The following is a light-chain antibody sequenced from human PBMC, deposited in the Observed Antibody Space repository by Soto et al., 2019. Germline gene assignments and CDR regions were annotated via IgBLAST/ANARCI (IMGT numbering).Light chain of an antibody. J-gene: IGKJ2*01. V-gene: IGKV1-39*01. CDR1: QSISSY. CDR3: QQSYSTPMYT. Sequence: DLPMTQSPSSLSASVGDRVTITCRASQSISSYLNWYQQKPGKAPKLLIYAASSLQSGVPSGFSGSGSGTDFTLTISSLQPEDFATYYCQQSYSTPMYTFGQGTKLEIK. CDR2: AAS.